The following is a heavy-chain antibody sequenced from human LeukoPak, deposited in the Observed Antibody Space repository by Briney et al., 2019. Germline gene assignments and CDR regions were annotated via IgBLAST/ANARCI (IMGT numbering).Heavy chain of an antibody. J-gene: IGHJ4*02. Sequence: GGSLRLSCAASGFTFSSNYMSWVRQAPGKGLEWVSVIYRGGSTYYSDSVKGRFTIPRHNSKNTLSLQMNSLRPVDTAVYYCARTTKEFDILPDYSFDFWRQETLLTVSS. D-gene: IGHD3-9*01. CDR2: IYRGGST. CDR3: ARTTKEFDILPDYSFDF. V-gene: IGHV3-53*01. CDR1: GFTFSSNY.